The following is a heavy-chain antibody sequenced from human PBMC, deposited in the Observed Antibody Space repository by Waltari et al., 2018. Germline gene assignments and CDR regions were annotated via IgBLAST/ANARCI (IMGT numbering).Heavy chain of an antibody. V-gene: IGHV1-46*04. J-gene: IGHJ3*01. CDR1: GGSFAGFF. Sequence: QMQLVQSGAEVKRPGASMTISCKASGGSFAGFFIHWLRQAPGQGLEWLGRAPGEGREWLGIIGPSGDGKSYTRNLTGRITMTRDTSSSTVYLDLRSLKFEDTAVYFCARGHIGRRHDSFNLWGQGTMVTVSS. D-gene: IGHD6-6*01. CDR3: ARGHIGRRHDSFNL. CDR2: IGPSGDGK.